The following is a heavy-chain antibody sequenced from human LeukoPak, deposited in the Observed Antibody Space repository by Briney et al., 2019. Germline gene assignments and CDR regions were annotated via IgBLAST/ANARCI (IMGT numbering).Heavy chain of an antibody. Sequence: SETLSLTCAVYGESFSGYYWSWIRQPPGKGLGWIGEINHSGSTNYNPSLKSRVTISVDTSKNQFSLKLSSVTAADTAVYYCARGGWRWLQSPSYYYYMDVWGKGTTVTVSS. CDR1: GESFSGYY. CDR2: INHSGST. CDR3: ARGGWRWLQSPSYYYYMDV. J-gene: IGHJ6*03. V-gene: IGHV4-34*01. D-gene: IGHD5-24*01.